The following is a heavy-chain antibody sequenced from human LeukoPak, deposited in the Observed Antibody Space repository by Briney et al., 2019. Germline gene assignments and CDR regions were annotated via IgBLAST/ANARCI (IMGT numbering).Heavy chain of an antibody. V-gene: IGHV1-46*01. CDR1: GYTFTSYH. Sequence: ASVKVPCMASGYTFTSYHMHWVRQAPGQGLEWMGIINPSSGGTSYAQKFQGRVTMTRDTSTSTVNMELRSLRSEDTAVYHCARGSGLATIRGAFDIWGRGTMVSVPS. J-gene: IGHJ3*02. D-gene: IGHD5-12*01. CDR3: ARGSGLATIRGAFDI. CDR2: INPSSGGT.